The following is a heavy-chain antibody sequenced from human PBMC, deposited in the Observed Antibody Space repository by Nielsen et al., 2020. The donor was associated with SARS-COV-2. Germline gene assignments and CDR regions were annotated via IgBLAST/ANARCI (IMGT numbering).Heavy chain of an antibody. Sequence: GESLKISCAASGFTFSSYSMNWVRQAPGKGLEWVSSISSSSSYIYYADSAKGRFTISRDNAKNSLYLQMNSLRAEDTAVYYCARDRRRRDAFDIWGQGTMVTVSS. CDR1: GFTFSSYS. CDR2: ISSSSSYI. D-gene: IGHD6-25*01. V-gene: IGHV3-21*01. CDR3: ARDRRRRDAFDI. J-gene: IGHJ3*02.